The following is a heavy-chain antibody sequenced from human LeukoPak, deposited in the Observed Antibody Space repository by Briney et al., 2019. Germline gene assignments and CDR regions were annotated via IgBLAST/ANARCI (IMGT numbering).Heavy chain of an antibody. CDR2: IYYSGST. CDR1: GGSISSGDYY. D-gene: IGHD4-17*01. V-gene: IGHV4-30-4*01. CDR3: ARVPDYAYFDY. Sequence: SQTLSLTGTVSGGSISSGDYYWSWIRQPPGKGLEWIGYIYYSGSTYYNPSLKSRVTISVDTSKNQFSLKLSSVTAADTAVYYCARVPDYAYFDYWGQGTLVTVSS. J-gene: IGHJ4*02.